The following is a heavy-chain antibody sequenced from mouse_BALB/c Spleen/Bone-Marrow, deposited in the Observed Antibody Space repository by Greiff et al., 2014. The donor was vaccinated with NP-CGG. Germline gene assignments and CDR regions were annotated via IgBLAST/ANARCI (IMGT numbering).Heavy chain of an antibody. CDR2: INPSNGGT. CDR1: GYSFTSYY. Sequence: QVLLQQSGAELVKPGASVKLSCKASGYSFTSYYMSWVKQSPGQGLEWIGEINPSNGGTNFNEKFKSRATLTIDKSYSTAYMQLSSLTSEDSAVYYCTREGDSPFAYWGQGTLVTVSA. CDR3: TREGDSPFAY. V-gene: IGHV1S81*02. J-gene: IGHJ3*01. D-gene: IGHD2-13*01.